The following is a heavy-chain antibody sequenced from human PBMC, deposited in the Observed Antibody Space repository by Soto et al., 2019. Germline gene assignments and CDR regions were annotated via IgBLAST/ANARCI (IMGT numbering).Heavy chain of an antibody. D-gene: IGHD2-21*02. CDR3: ARDRQGGDCQFDY. CDR1: GFTFSDYY. Sequence: QVQLVESGGGLVKPGGSLRLSCAASGFTFSDYYMSWIRQAPGKGLEWVSYISSSSSYTNYADSVKCRFTISRDNAKNSLYLQMNSLRAEDTAVYYCARDRQGGDCQFDYWGQGTLVTVSS. CDR2: ISSSSSYT. J-gene: IGHJ4*02. V-gene: IGHV3-11*06.